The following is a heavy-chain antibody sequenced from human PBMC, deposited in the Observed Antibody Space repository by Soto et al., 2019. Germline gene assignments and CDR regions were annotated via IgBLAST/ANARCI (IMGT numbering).Heavy chain of an antibody. CDR3: ARVTAAAGSGPNYYYGMDV. V-gene: IGHV1-18*01. Sequence: ASVKVSCKASGYTFTSYGISRVRQAPGQGLEWMGWISAYNGNTNYAQKLQGRVTMTTDTSTSTAYMELRSLRSDDTAVYYCARVTAAAGSGPNYYYGMDVWGQGTTVTVSS. J-gene: IGHJ6*02. CDR1: GYTFTSYG. CDR2: ISAYNGNT. D-gene: IGHD6-13*01.